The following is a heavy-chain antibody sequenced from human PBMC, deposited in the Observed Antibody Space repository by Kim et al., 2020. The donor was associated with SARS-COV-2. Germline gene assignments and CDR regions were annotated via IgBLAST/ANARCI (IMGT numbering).Heavy chain of an antibody. V-gene: IGHV4-39*01. CDR1: GGSISGSPYY. CDR3: ARRASSSWYFSYFDS. Sequence: SETLSLTCIVSGGSISGSPYYWGWIRQPPGKGLEWIGSLYYTGSTYSNPSLETLVTISVDTSKNQISLTLNSVTAADTAVYYCARRASSSWYFSYFDSWGQGTRVTVSS. D-gene: IGHD6-13*01. J-gene: IGHJ4*02. CDR2: LYYTGST.